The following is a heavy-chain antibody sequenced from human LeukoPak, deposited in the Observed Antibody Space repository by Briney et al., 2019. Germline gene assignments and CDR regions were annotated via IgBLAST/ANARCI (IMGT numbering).Heavy chain of an antibody. CDR2: INPSGGST. CDR1: GYTFTSYY. V-gene: IGHV1-46*03. D-gene: IGHD3-9*01. Sequence: GASVKVSCKASGYTFTSYYMHWVRQAPGQGLEWMGIINPSGGSTSYAQKFQGRVTMTRDTSTSTVYMELSNLRSEDTAVYYCARALGSDIPYDYWGQGTLVTVSS. J-gene: IGHJ4*02. CDR3: ARALGSDIPYDY.